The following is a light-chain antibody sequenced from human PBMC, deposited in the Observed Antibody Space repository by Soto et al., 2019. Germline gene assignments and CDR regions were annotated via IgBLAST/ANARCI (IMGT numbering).Light chain of an antibody. CDR3: QQYNTCPRT. Sequence: EIVMTQSPGTLSVSPGERAVLSCRASENVNSNLAWYQQKPGQAPRLLIYGASTRATGIPARFSGSGSGTDFTLTISGLQSEDFAVYYCQQYNTCPRTFGQGTQV. CDR1: ENVNSN. J-gene: IGKJ1*01. V-gene: IGKV3-15*01. CDR2: GAS.